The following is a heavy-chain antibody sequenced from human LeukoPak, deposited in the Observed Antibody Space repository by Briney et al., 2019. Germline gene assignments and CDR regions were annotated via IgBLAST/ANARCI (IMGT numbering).Heavy chain of an antibody. J-gene: IGHJ4*02. V-gene: IGHV3-64D*06. CDR3: VAYYYDSSGYYDFDY. D-gene: IGHD3-22*01. CDR2: ISNGGSTYYVSSNGGST. CDR1: GFTFSSYA. Sequence: GGSLRLSCAASGFTFSSYAISWVRQAPGKGLEYVSSISNGGSTYYVSSNGGSTYYADSVKGRFTISRDNSKNTLYLQMSSLRADDTAVYYCVAYYYDSSGYYDFDYWGQGTLVTVSS.